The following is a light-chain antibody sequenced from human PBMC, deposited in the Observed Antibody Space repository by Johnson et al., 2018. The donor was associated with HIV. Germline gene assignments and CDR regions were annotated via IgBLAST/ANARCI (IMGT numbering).Light chain of an antibody. CDR2: DNT. J-gene: IGLJ1*01. V-gene: IGLV1-51*01. Sequence: QSVLTQPPSMSAAPGQRVTISCSGSSSNIGSNYVSWYQQVPGTAPKLLIYDNTKRPSGIPDRFSGSKSGTSATLGITGLQTGDEADYYCGTWGGVFGTGTKVTVL. CDR1: SSNIGSNY. CDR3: GTWGGV.